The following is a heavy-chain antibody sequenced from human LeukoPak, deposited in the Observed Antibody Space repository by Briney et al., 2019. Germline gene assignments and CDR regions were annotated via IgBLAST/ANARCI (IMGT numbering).Heavy chain of an antibody. CDR1: GFTFRSHT. CDR2: ISSNAAYI. Sequence: GGSLRLSCAASGFTFRSHTMNWVRQAPGKGLEWVSSISSNAAYIYYADSLKGRFTISRDNAKNSLYLQMNSLRAEDTAVYYCASAPLGSTRPWGQGTLVTVSS. J-gene: IGHJ5*02. CDR3: ASAPLGSTRP. V-gene: IGHV3-21*01. D-gene: IGHD1-26*01.